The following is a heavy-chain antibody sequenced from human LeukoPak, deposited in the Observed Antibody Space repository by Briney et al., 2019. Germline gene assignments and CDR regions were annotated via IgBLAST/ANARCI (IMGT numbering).Heavy chain of an antibody. CDR2: ISSSSSTI. Sequence: GGSLRLSCAASGFTFSSYSMNWVRQAPGKGLEWVSYISSSSSTIYYADSVKGRFTISRDNAKNSLYLQMNSLRAEDTAVYYCAREGTVATYGYYYYYMDVWGKGTTVTVSS. CDR3: AREGTVATYGYYYYYMDV. V-gene: IGHV3-48*04. J-gene: IGHJ6*03. CDR1: GFTFSSYS. D-gene: IGHD5-12*01.